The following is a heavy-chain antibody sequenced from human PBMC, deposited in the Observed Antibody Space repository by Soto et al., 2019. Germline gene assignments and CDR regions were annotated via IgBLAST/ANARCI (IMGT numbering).Heavy chain of an antibody. Sequence: PSETLSLTCAVYGGSFSGYYWSWIRQPPGKGLEWIGEINHSGSTNYNPSLKSRVTISVDTSKNQFSLKLSSVTAADTAVYYCARDLLLWFGELSKDYYYYYGMDVWGQGTTVTVS. D-gene: IGHD3-10*01. V-gene: IGHV4-34*01. CDR1: GGSFSGYY. J-gene: IGHJ6*02. CDR2: INHSGST. CDR3: ARDLLLWFGELSKDYYYYYGMDV.